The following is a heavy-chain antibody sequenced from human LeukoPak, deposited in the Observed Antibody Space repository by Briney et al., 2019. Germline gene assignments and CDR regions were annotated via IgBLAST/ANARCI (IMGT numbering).Heavy chain of an antibody. J-gene: IGHJ3*02. Sequence: GGSLRLSCGASGFTFSRYEMNWVRQAPGKGLEWVANIKQDGSEKYYVDSVKGRFTISRDNAKNSLYLQMNSLRAEDTAVYYCARVPQITMIVVVGLGAFDIWGQGTMVTVSS. CDR1: GFTFSRYE. D-gene: IGHD3-22*01. CDR2: IKQDGSEK. CDR3: ARVPQITMIVVVGLGAFDI. V-gene: IGHV3-7*01.